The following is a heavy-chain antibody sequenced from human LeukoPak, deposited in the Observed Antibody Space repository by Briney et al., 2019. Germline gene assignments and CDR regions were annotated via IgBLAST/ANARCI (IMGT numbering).Heavy chain of an antibody. D-gene: IGHD2-21*02. CDR2: IYYSGST. J-gene: IGHJ6*02. V-gene: IGHV4-31*03. CDR1: GGPISSGGYY. CDR3: ARAVVTAQNYYYYGMDV. Sequence: SETLSLTCTVSGGPISSGGYYWSWIRQHPGKGLEWIGYIYYSGSTYYNPSLKSRVTISVDTSKNQFSLKLSSVTAADTAVYYCARAVVTAQNYYYYGMDVWGQGTTVTVSS.